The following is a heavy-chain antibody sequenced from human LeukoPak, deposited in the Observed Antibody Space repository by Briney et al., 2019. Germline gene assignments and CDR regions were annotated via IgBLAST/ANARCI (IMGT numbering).Heavy chain of an antibody. D-gene: IGHD1-26*01. CDR2: INHSGST. Sequence: SETLSLTCTVSGYSISSGYYWGWIRQPPGKGLEWIGSINHSGSTYNTPSLKSRVTISVDTSKKQFSLKLSSVTAADTAFYYCARYIVSYPHDAFDIWGQGTMVTVSS. V-gene: IGHV4-38-2*02. CDR1: GYSISSGYY. CDR3: ARYIVSYPHDAFDI. J-gene: IGHJ3*02.